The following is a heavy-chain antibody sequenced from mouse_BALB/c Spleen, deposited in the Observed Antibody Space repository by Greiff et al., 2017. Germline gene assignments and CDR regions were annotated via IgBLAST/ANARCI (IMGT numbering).Heavy chain of an antibody. J-gene: IGHJ3*01. CDR2: INPSNGGT. CDR1: GYTFTSYY. CDR3: TREDYRYDGFAY. D-gene: IGHD2-14*01. Sequence: QVQLKESGAELVKPGASVKLSCKASGYTFTSYYMYWVKQRPGQGLEWIGEINPSNGGTNFNEKFKSKATLTVDKSSSTAYMQLSSLTSEDSAVYYCTREDYRYDGFAYWGQGTLGTVSA. V-gene: IGHV1S81*02.